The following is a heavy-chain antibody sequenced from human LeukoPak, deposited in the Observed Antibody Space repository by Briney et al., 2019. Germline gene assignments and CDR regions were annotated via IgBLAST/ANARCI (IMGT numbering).Heavy chain of an antibody. CDR1: GGSIRGYY. CDR2: INYSGST. J-gene: IGHJ1*01. Sequence: PSETLSLTCTVSGGSIRGYYWSWIRQPPGKGLEWIAYINYSGSTNYNPSLKSRVAMSVDTSKNQFSLKFSSVTAADTAVYHCASYSSSLEYFHPWGQGTLVTVSS. D-gene: IGHD6-13*01. CDR3: ASYSSSLEYFHP. V-gene: IGHV4-59*01.